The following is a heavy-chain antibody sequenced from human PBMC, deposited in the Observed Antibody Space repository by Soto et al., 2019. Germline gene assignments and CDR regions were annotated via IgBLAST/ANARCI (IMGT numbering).Heavy chain of an antibody. D-gene: IGHD2-2*01. V-gene: IGHV3-23*01. CDR3: ARYIPGVRYYGMDV. Sequence: EVQLLESGGGLVQPGGSLRLSCAASGFTFSSYAMKWVRQAPGKGLEWVSLISESGTITYYADSVKGRFTISRENSGNTLFLQMYSLRAEDTAVYYCARYIPGVRYYGMDVWGQGTTVTVSS. CDR1: GFTFSSYA. J-gene: IGHJ6*02. CDR2: ISESGTIT.